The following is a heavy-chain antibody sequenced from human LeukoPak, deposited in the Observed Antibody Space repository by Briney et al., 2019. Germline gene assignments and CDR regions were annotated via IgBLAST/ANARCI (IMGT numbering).Heavy chain of an antibody. CDR2: FDPEDGET. V-gene: IGHV1-24*01. CDR1: GYTLTELS. D-gene: IGHD3-10*01. J-gene: IGHJ2*01. CDR3: ALTAMVRTHWYFDL. Sequence: ASVKVSCKVSGYTLTELSMHWVRQAPGKGLEWMGGFDPEDGETIHAQKFQGRVTMTEDTSTDTAYMELSSLRSEDTAVYYCALTAMVRTHWYFDLWGRGTLVTVSS.